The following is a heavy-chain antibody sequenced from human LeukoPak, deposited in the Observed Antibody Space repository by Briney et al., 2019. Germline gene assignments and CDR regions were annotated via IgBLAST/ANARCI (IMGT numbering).Heavy chain of an antibody. CDR3: ARYGGDIVVVPAAIPDAFDI. D-gene: IGHD2-2*01. CDR1: GGSISSSSYY. CDR2: IYYSGST. Sequence: SETLSLTCTVSGGSISSSSYYWGWIRQPPGKGLEWIGRIYYSGSTYYNPSLKSRVPISVDTSKNQFSLKLSSVTAADTAVYYCARYGGDIVVVPAAIPDAFDIWGQGTMVTVSS. V-gene: IGHV4-39*01. J-gene: IGHJ3*02.